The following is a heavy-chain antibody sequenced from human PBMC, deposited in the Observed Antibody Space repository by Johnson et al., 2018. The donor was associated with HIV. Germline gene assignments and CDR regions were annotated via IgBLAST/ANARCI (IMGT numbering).Heavy chain of an antibody. CDR3: AKPLPLNYYDSREDAFDI. Sequence: VQLVESGGGLVQPGGSLRLSCAASGFTFSSYDMSWVRQAPGKGLEWVSGISGSGGSTYYADSVKGRLTLTRDNSKNTLYLQMTSLRAEDTAVYYCAKPLPLNYYDSREDAFDIWGQGTMVTVSS. V-gene: IGHV3-23*04. CDR1: GFTFSSYD. D-gene: IGHD3-22*01. CDR2: ISGSGGST. J-gene: IGHJ3*02.